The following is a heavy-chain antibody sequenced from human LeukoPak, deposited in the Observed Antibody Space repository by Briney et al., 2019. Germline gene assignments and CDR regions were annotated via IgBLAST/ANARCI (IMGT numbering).Heavy chain of an antibody. D-gene: IGHD2-2*01. Sequence: PGGSLRLSYAASGFTFSSYSMNWVRQAPGKGLEWVSSISSSSSYIYYADSVKGRFTISRDNAKNSLYLQMNSLRAEDTAVYYCAGERGGYQLLELNWGQGTLVTVSS. CDR2: ISSSSSYI. CDR3: AGERGGYQLLELN. V-gene: IGHV3-21*01. J-gene: IGHJ4*02. CDR1: GFTFSSYS.